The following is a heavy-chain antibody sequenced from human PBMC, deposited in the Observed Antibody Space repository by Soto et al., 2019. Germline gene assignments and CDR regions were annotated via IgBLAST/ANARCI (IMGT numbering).Heavy chain of an antibody. J-gene: IGHJ4*02. Sequence: LRLSCAASGFIVSSKYMSWVRQAPGKGLEWVSVIYSGGNTYYADSVKGRFTISRDDSKDTVFLQMNRLRAEDTAVYYCAREDGIVGGTSAFDYWGRGTLVTVSS. D-gene: IGHD1-26*01. CDR2: IYSGGNT. V-gene: IGHV3-53*01. CDR3: AREDGIVGGTSAFDY. CDR1: GFIVSSKY.